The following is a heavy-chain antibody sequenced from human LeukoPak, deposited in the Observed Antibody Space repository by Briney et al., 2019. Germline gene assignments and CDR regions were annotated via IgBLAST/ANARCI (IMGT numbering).Heavy chain of an antibody. CDR2: IYYSGST. CDR3: ARLSGSYSRWFDP. D-gene: IGHD1-26*01. J-gene: IGHJ5*02. Sequence: SETLSLTCTVSGGSISSYYWSWIRQPPGKGLEWIGYIYYSGSTNYNPFLKSRVTISVDTSKNQFSLKLGSVTAADTAVYYCARLSGSYSRWFDPWGQGTLVTVSS. V-gene: IGHV4-59*08. CDR1: GGSISSYY.